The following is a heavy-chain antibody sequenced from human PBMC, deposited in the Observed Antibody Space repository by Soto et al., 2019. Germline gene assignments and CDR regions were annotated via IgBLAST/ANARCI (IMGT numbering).Heavy chain of an antibody. D-gene: IGHD1-1*01. J-gene: IGHJ5*02. CDR2: IAYDGSNR. CDR3: ARDLQAGTDNVNWFAP. CDR1: GFSISRSA. V-gene: IGHV3-30*04. Sequence: QVQLVESGGGVVQPGRSLRPSCAASGFSISRSAMHWVRQAPGKGLEGVAVIAYDGSNRWYADSAKGRFTISRDNSKNTVYLQMSSLRGEDTAVYYCARDLQAGTDNVNWFAPWGQGTLVTVSS.